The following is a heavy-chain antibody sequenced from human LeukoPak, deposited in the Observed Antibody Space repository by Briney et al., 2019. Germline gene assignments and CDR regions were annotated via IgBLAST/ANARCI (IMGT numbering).Heavy chain of an antibody. D-gene: IGHD6-19*01. J-gene: IGHJ6*03. CDR3: ARETPRIGGSSGWYDYYYYMDV. V-gene: IGHV3-20*04. Sequence: PGGSLRLSCAASGFTFDDYGMSWVRQAPGKGLEWVSGINWNGGSTGYADSVKGRFTISRDNAKNSLYLQMNSLRAEDTALYYCARETPRIGGSSGWYDYYYYMDVWGKGTTVTVSS. CDR1: GFTFDDYG. CDR2: INWNGGST.